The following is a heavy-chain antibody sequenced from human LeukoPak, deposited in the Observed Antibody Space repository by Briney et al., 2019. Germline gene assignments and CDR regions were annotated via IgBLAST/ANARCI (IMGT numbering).Heavy chain of an antibody. Sequence: ASVKVSCKASGYTFTGYYMHWVRQAPGQGLEWMGWINPNSGGTNYAQKFQGRVTMTRDTSISTAYMELSRLRSDDTAVYYCASGYAILTGYYIDPLGYWGQGTLVTVSS. J-gene: IGHJ4*02. D-gene: IGHD3-9*01. CDR1: GYTFTGYY. CDR3: ASGYAILTGYYIDPLGY. CDR2: INPNSGGT. V-gene: IGHV1-2*02.